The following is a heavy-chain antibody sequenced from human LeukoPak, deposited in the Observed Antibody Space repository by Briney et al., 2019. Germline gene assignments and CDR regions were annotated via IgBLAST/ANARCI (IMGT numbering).Heavy chain of an antibody. J-gene: IGHJ4*02. D-gene: IGHD6-13*01. CDR3: ARVAGMYSSSWYYFDY. V-gene: IGHV4-38-2*01. CDR1: GYSISSGYY. Sequence: SETLSLTCAVSGYSISSGYYWGWIRQTPGKGLEWIGSIYHSGSTYYNPSLKSRVTISVDTSKNQFSLKLSSVTAADTAVYYCARVAGMYSSSWYYFDYWGQGTLVTVSS. CDR2: IYHSGST.